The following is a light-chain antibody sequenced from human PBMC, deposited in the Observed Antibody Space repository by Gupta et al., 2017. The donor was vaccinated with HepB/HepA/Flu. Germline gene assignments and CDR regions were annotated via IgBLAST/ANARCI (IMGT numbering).Light chain of an antibody. CDR2: GAS. J-gene: IGKJ1*01. V-gene: IGKV3-20*01. CDR3: QQYGSSPST. CDR1: HSVTSNY. Sequence: EIVLSPSRRTPSLSVGEGAPLSCRASHSVTSNYLALYQQKPGQAPRLLTYGASSRATGIPDRISDSGSGTDFTLTISRLEPEDFAVYYCQQYGSSPSTFGQGTKVEIK.